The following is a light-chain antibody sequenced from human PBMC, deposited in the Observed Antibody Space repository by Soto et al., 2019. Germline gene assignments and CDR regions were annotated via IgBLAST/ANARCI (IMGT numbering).Light chain of an antibody. CDR2: GAS. V-gene: IGKV3-15*01. CDR1: ESVSTY. Sequence: ETVMTQSPATLSVSPGDRVTLSCRASESVSTYLAWYQQKPGQAPRLLIYGASARATGIPDRFSGSGSGTEFTLIISNLQPEDFALYYCQQYLNCPQAFGQGTKVEIK. J-gene: IGKJ1*01. CDR3: QQYLNCPQA.